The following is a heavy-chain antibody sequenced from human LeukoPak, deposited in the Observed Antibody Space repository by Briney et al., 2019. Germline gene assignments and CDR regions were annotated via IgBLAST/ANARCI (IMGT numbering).Heavy chain of an antibody. CDR2: IIPIFGTA. Sequence: ASVKVSCKASGGTFSSYAICRVRQAPGQWLEWMGGIIPIFGTANYAQKFQGRVTITADESTSTAYMELSSLRSEDTAVYYCARDSDTGSSWYYWGQGTLVTVSS. V-gene: IGHV1-69*13. CDR1: GGTFSSYA. J-gene: IGHJ4*02. CDR3: ARDSDTGSSWYY. D-gene: IGHD6-13*01.